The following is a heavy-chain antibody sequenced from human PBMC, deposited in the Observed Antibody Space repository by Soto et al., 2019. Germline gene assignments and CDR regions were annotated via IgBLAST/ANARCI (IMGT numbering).Heavy chain of an antibody. CDR2: IKQDGSEK. D-gene: IGHD3-16*01. CDR3: ATYAHHTFDS. V-gene: IGHV3-7*01. CDR1: GFTFSNYW. Sequence: EVQLVESGGGLVQPGGSLRLSCAASGFTFSNYWMSWVRQAPGKGPEWVANIKQDGSEKNYVDSVEGRFTISRDNAKHSLYLQMNSLRAEDTAVYYCATYAHHTFDSWGQGTLVTVSS. J-gene: IGHJ5*01.